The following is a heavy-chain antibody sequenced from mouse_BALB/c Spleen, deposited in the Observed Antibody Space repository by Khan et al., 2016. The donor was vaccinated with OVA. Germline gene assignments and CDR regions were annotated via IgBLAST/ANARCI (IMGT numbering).Heavy chain of an antibody. V-gene: IGHV1-9*01. CDR1: GYTFSSYW. J-gene: IGHJ3*01. CDR2: ILPGSGRN. CDR3: ARGNYYGSSSWFGY. D-gene: IGHD1-1*01. Sequence: QVQLKESGAELMKPGASVKISCKATGYTFSSYWIEWVKQRPGHGLEWIGEILPGSGRNNYNEKFKGKATFTADKSSNTAYMQLSSLTSEDSAVYYGARGNYYGSSSWFGYWGQGTLVTVSA.